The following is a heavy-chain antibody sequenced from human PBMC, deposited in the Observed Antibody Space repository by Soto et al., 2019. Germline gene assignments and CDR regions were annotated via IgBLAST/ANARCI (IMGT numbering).Heavy chain of an antibody. J-gene: IGHJ3*02. CDR2: IVPVFGTP. CDR3: TRPTSGYYRDACDI. V-gene: IGHV1-69*01. CDR1: GGYFPSDT. D-gene: IGHD3-22*01. Sequence: QVQLMQSGAEVKKPGSSVKVSCKASGGYFPSDTISWVRQAPGQGLEWLGGIVPVFGTPNHAQKFQGRVTSSADGSTYTAYMEWTSPSPEVTAVNYCTRPTSGYYRDACDIWGQGTLVTVPS.